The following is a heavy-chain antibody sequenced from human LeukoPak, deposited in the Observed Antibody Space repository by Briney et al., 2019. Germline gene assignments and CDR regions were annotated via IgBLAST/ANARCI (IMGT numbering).Heavy chain of an antibody. CDR1: GFTFRTYW. V-gene: IGHV3-7*01. J-gene: IGHJ4*02. CDR3: ARGPGY. Sequence: GGSLRLSCAASGFTFRTYWMGWVRQAPGKGLEWVASIKPDGSEKYYVDSVKGRFTISRDNAKSSLYLQMNSLRAEDTAVYSCARGPGYWGQGTLVTVSS. CDR2: IKPDGSEK.